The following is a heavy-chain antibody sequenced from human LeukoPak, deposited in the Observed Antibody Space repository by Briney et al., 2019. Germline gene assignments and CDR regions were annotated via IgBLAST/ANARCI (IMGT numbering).Heavy chain of an antibody. CDR2: IYYSGST. V-gene: IGHV4-39*01. CDR1: GGSISSSSYY. J-gene: IGHJ4*02. CDR3: ARLGGGSSWYADY. D-gene: IGHD6-13*01. Sequence: SETLSLTCTVSGGSISSSSYYWGWIRQPPGKGLEWIGSIYYSGSTYYNPSLKSRVTISVDTSKNQFSLKPSSVTAADTAVYYCARLGGGSSWYADYWGQGTLVTVSS.